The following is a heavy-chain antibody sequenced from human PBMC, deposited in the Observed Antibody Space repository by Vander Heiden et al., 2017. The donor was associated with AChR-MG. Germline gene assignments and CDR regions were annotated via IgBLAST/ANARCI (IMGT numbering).Heavy chain of an antibody. CDR1: GFTFSSYA. CDR3: ATKYCSGGSCYGVEYGMDV. CDR2: ISGSGGST. V-gene: IGHV3-23*01. Sequence: EVQLLESGGGLVQPGGSLRLSCAASGFTFSSYAMGWVRQARGKGLEWVSAISGSGGSTYYADSVKGRFTISRDNSKNTLYLQMNSLRAEDTAVYYCATKYCSGGSCYGVEYGMDVWGQGTTVTVSS. J-gene: IGHJ6*02. D-gene: IGHD2-15*01.